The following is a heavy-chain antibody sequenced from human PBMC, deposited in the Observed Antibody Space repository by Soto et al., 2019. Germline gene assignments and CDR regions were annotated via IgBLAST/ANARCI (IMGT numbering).Heavy chain of an antibody. CDR3: ARDYYRFNSGYGFSMDV. Sequence: QVQLVESGGGVVQPGRSLRLSCAASGFTFSSYARHWVRQAPGKWLEWVAVISYDGSNKYYADSVKGRFTISRDNSKNTLYLQMNSLRAEDTAVYYCARDYYRFNSGYGFSMDVWGQGTTVTVSS. CDR1: GFTFSSYA. J-gene: IGHJ6*02. D-gene: IGHD5-12*01. CDR2: ISYDGSNK. V-gene: IGHV3-30-3*01.